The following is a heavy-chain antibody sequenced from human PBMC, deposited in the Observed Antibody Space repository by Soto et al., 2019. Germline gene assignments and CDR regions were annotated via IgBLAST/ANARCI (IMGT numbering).Heavy chain of an antibody. CDR1: GGSISSYY. D-gene: IGHD3-22*01. Sequence: SETLSLTCTVSGGSISSYYWSWIRQPPGKGLEWIGYIYNSGSTNYNPSLKSRVTISIDTSKNQFSLKLTSVTAADTAVYYCARGPRDYYDSSGSPNFDNWGQGTLVTVSS. V-gene: IGHV4-59*01. CDR2: IYNSGST. J-gene: IGHJ4*02. CDR3: ARGPRDYYDSSGSPNFDN.